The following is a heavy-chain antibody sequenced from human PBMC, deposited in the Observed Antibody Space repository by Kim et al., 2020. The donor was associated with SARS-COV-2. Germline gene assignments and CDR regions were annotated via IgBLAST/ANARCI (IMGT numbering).Heavy chain of an antibody. CDR1: GFTFSSYT. V-gene: IGHV3-23*01. CDR3: AKDRAPDILDFDASND. Sequence: GGSLRLSCAASGFTFSSYTMSWVRQAPGKGLEWVSPLSGGGISKYYARSVKGRFTISRDNSKNTLYLHMSSLRAEDTAVYYCAKDRAPDILDFDASNDWGQGTLVTVSS. CDR2: LSGGGISK. J-gene: IGHJ3*01.